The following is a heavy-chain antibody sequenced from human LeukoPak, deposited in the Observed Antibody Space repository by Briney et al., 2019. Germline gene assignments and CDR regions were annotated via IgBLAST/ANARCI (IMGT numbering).Heavy chain of an antibody. J-gene: IGHJ5*02. CDR1: GFTFSSYG. V-gene: IGHV3-23*01. Sequence: PGGSLRLSCAASGFTFSSYGMSWVRQAPGKGLEWVSAISGSGGSTYYADSVKGRFTISRDNSKNTLYLQMNSLRAKDTAVYYCAKEGSAAGKSWFDPWGQGTLVTVSS. CDR3: AKEGSAAGKSWFDP. D-gene: IGHD6-13*01. CDR2: ISGSGGST.